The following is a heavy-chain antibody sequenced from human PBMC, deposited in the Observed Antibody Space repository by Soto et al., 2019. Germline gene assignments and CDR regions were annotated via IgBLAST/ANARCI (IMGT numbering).Heavy chain of an antibody. J-gene: IGHJ6*02. Sequence: PSETLSLTCAVSGYSISSGNYWAWIRQPPGRGLEWIGSLYHIGSTHYNTSLKSRVTISVDTSKNHFSLELSSVTAADTAIYYCRSSTSCYDESCVDVWGQGTMVTVSS. CDR1: GYSISSGNY. CDR3: RSSTSCYDESCVDV. V-gene: IGHV4-38-2*01. D-gene: IGHD2-2*01. CDR2: LYHIGST.